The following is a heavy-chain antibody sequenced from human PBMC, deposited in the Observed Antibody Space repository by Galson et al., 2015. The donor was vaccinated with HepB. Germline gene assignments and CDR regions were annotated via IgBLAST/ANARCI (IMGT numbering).Heavy chain of an antibody. CDR2: IRRTGSPT. CDR1: GFRFSDYS. V-gene: IGHV3-48*02. CDR3: ARDLPGGPFLSAFDI. Sequence: SLRLSCAASGFRFSDYSMNWVRQTPGKGLEWISYIRRTGSPTHYADSVRGRFAISRDNAKNSLYLQMDSLRDEDTAVYYCARDLPGGPFLSAFDIWGPGTLVAVSS. J-gene: IGHJ3*02. D-gene: IGHD2-8*02.